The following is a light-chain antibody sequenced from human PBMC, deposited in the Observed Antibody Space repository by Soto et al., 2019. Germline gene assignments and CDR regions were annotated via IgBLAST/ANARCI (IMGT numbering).Light chain of an antibody. CDR2: GTX. V-gene: IGLV2-23*01. CDR3: CSYAGSDTYV. J-gene: IGLJ1*01. CDR1: SSDVGSYNV. Sequence: QSVLTQPASVSGSPGQSITVSCTGTSSDVGSYNVVSWYQQHPGKAPKLMIYGTXKXPSGVSNRFSGSKSGNTASLTISGLQAEDEADYYCCSYAGSDTYVFGTGTKVTGL.